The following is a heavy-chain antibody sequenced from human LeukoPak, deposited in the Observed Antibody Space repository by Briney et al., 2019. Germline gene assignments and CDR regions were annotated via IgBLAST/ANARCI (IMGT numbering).Heavy chain of an antibody. Sequence: RASVKVSCKASGYTFTSYLIHWVRQAPGQGLEWMGIINPSGGTTTYAQKIQGRVTMTRDTSTSTVYMELSSLKSEDTAVYYCARRGYCTGDSCYSGGFDYWGLGTLVTVSS. CDR1: GYTFTSYL. CDR3: ARRGYCTGDSCYSGGFDY. V-gene: IGHV1-46*01. CDR2: INPSGGTT. D-gene: IGHD2-15*01. J-gene: IGHJ4*02.